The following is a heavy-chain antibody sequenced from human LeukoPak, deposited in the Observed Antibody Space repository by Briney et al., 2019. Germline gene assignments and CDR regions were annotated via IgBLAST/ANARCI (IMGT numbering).Heavy chain of an antibody. CDR2: IKQDGSEE. CDR3: ARDRYCSGGGCYSIGYFDY. Sequence: PGGSLRLSCEASGFTFSNYWMGWVRQAPGKGLEWVANIKQDGSEEYYVDSVKGRFTISRDNAKNSLYLQMNSLRAEDTAMYYCARDRYCSGGGCYSIGYFDYWGQGTLVTASS. CDR1: GFTFSNYW. D-gene: IGHD2-15*01. J-gene: IGHJ4*02. V-gene: IGHV3-7*01.